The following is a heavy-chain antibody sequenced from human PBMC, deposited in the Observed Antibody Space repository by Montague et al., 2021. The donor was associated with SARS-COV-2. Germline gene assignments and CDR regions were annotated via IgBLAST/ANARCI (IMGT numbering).Heavy chain of an antibody. V-gene: IGHV3-48*03. D-gene: IGHD4-17*01. CDR2: ISSSGSTI. Sequence: SLRLSCAASGFTFSNYEMNWVRQAPGKGLEWVLYISSSGSTIYYADSVKGRFTTSRDNAQNSLYLQMNSLRAEDTGVYYCARDRGYGDFCYYGMDVWGQGTTVTVSS. CDR1: GFTFSNYE. CDR3: ARDRGYGDFCYYGMDV. J-gene: IGHJ6*02.